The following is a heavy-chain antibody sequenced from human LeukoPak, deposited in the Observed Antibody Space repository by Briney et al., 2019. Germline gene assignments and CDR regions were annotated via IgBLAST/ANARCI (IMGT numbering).Heavy chain of an antibody. CDR3: ASPYYYASGSFDV. CDR2: ISSNGGST. V-gene: IGHV3-64*01. D-gene: IGHD3-10*01. CDR1: GFTFSNYS. Sequence: GGSLRLSCAASGFTFSNYSMHWVRQAPGKGLEYVSGISSNGGSTFYASSVKGRFTISRDNSKNTLYLQMGSLRAEDTAVYYCASPYYYASGSFDVWGQGTLVTVSS. J-gene: IGHJ4*02.